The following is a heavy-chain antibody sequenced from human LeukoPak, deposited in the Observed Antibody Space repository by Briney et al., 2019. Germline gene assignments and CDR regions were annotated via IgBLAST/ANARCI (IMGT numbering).Heavy chain of an antibody. CDR1: AFTFSNYW. V-gene: IGHV3-7*01. D-gene: IGHD6-19*01. CDR2: IKHDGSEK. J-gene: IGHJ5*02. Sequence: GGSLRLSCAASAFTFSNYWMNWVRQAPGKGLEWVANIKHDGSEKYYVDSVKGRFTISRDNAKNSLYLQMNSLRAEDTAVYYCARDPSSGWYLKGWFDPWGQGTLVTVSS. CDR3: ARDPSSGWYLKGWFDP.